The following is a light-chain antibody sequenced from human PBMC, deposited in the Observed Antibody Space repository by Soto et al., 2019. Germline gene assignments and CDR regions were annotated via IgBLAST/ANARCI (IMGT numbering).Light chain of an antibody. V-gene: IGKV3-20*01. CDR2: RTS. J-gene: IGKJ1*01. Sequence: EIVLTQSPGPLSLSPGERATLSCRASQSVSSTYLAWYQQKPGQAPRLLIYRTSTRATGIPDRFSGSGSGTDFTLTISSLQPEDSATYYCQQSYSAPWTFGQGTKVQVK. CDR1: QSVSSTY. CDR3: QQSYSAPWT.